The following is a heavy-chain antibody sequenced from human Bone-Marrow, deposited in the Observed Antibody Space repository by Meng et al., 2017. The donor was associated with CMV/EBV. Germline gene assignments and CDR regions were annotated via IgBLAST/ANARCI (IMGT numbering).Heavy chain of an antibody. CDR2: LTDSGGDT. J-gene: IGHJ4*02. CDR1: EFTFRNYA. CDR3: AKGSAASRPYYFDY. Sequence: CEFTFRNYAMSWVRQAPGKGLESVSALTDSGGDTYHADSVKGRFTISRDNSKNTLSLQMNSLRVEDTAVYYCAKGSAASRPYYFDYWGQGTLVTVSS. D-gene: IGHD2-15*01. V-gene: IGHV3-23*01.